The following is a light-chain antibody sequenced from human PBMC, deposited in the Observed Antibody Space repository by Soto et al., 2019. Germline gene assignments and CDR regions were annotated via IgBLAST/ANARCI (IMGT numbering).Light chain of an antibody. CDR2: EVS. CDR1: SRDVGGYNY. CDR3: SSYTSSSTLV. V-gene: IGLV2-14*01. J-gene: IGLJ2*01. Sequence: QSALTQPASVSGSPGKSITISCTGTSRDVGGYNYVSWYQQHPGKASKLMIYEVSNRPSGVSNRFSGSKSGNTASLTISGLQAEDEADYYCSSYTSSSTLVFGGGTQLTVL.